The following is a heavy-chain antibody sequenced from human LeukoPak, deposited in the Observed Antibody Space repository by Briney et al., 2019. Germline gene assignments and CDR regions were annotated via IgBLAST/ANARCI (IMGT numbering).Heavy chain of an antibody. CDR3: ARDRTCSGGSCYLNWFDP. J-gene: IGHJ5*02. D-gene: IGHD2-15*01. CDR2: INPNSGGT. Sequence: ASVKVSCKASGYTFTGYYMHWVRQAPGQGLEWMGWINPNSGGTNYAQKFQGRVTMTRDTSISTAYMELSRLRSDGTAVYYCARDRTCSGGSCYLNWFDPWGQGTLVTVSS. V-gene: IGHV1-2*02. CDR1: GYTFTGYY.